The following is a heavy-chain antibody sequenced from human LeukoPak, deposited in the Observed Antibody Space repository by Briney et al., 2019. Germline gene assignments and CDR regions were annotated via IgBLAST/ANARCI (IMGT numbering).Heavy chain of an antibody. CDR1: GFTFSSYG. D-gene: IGHD2-21*01. V-gene: IGHV3-33*01. J-gene: IGHJ5*01. CDR2: IWYDGSNK. Sequence: PGGSLRLSCAASGFTFSSYGMHWVRQAPGKGLEWVAVIWYDGSNKYYADSVKGRFTISRDNSKNTLYLQMNSLRAEDTAVYYCARDYCGGDCYSFDSWGQGTLVTVSS. CDR3: ARDYCGGDCYSFDS.